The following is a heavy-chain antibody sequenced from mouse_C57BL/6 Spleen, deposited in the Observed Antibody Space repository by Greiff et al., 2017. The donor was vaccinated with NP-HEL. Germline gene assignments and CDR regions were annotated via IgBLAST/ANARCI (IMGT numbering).Heavy chain of an antibody. V-gene: IGHV1-52*01. CDR1: GYTFTSYW. J-gene: IGHJ2*01. D-gene: IGHD1-1*01. Sequence: QVQLKQPGAELVRPGSSVKLSCKASGYTFTSYWMHWVKQRPIQGLEWIGNIDPSDSETHYNQKFKDKATLTVDKSSSTAYMQLSSLTSEDSAVYYCARRGTTVVFDYWGQGTTLTVSS. CDR3: ARRGTTVVFDY. CDR2: IDPSDSET.